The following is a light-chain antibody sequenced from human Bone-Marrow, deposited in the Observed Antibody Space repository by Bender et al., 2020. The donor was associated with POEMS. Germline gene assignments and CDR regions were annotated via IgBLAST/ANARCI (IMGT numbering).Light chain of an antibody. CDR3: SSYALSGAYI. CDR2: EVS. V-gene: IGLV2-14*01. Sequence: QSALTQPASVSGSPGQSITISCTGTSSDVGGYNYVSWYQQHPGKAPQLMIYEVSNRPSGVSDRFSGSKSGNTASLTISGLQAEDEADYYCSSYALSGAYIFGTGTKVTVL. CDR1: SSDVGGYNY. J-gene: IGLJ1*01.